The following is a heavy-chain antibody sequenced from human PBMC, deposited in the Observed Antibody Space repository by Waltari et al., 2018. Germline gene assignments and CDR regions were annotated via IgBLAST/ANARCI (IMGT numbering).Heavy chain of an antibody. J-gene: IGHJ4*02. V-gene: IGHV3-23*03. CDR2: IYSGGGA. CDR1: GLTFNNYA. CDR3: VKETAYGYYFDN. Sequence: EVQLLESGGGLIPPGVSLTLSCAASGLTFNNYAMNWIRQAPGKGLEWVSVIYSGGGAYYADSVKGRFTISRDNSKNTLYLQMSSLRLEDTAVYYCVKETAYGYYFDNWGQGTLVSVSS. D-gene: IGHD3-10*01.